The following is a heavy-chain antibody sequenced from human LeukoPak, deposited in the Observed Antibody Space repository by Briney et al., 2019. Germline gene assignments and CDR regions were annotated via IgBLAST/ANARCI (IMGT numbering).Heavy chain of an antibody. Sequence: GGSLRLSCAASGFTFSSYAMSWVRQAPGKGLEWVSAISGSGGSTYYADSVKGRFTISRDNSKNTLYLRMNSLRAEDTAVYYCARDLSGSDLPEYFQHWGQGTLVTVSS. CDR3: ARDLSGSDLPEYFQH. CDR1: GFTFSSYA. D-gene: IGHD1-26*01. V-gene: IGHV3-23*01. J-gene: IGHJ1*01. CDR2: ISGSGGST.